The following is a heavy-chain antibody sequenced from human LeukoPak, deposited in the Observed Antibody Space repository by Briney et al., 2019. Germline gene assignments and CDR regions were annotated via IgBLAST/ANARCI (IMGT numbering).Heavy chain of an antibody. D-gene: IGHD5-18*01. V-gene: IGHV3-23*01. CDR3: ATMDTAMVNGY. CDR2: ISGSGGST. Sequence: GGSLRLSCAASGFTFSSYAISWVRQAPGKGLEWVSAISGSGGSTYYADSVKGRFTISRDNSKNTLYLQMNSLRAEDTAVYYCATMDTAMVNGYWGQGTLVTVSS. J-gene: IGHJ4*02. CDR1: GFTFSSYA.